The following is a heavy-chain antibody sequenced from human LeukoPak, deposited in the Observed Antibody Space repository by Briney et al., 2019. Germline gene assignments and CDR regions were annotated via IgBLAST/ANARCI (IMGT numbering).Heavy chain of an antibody. V-gene: IGHV4-4*02. CDR3: AGLAGRYSSGLYYYYFDY. Sequence: SGTLSLTCTVSGDSINSLDLWSWVRQPPGKGLEWIGEMYLSGTTHSNPSVKSRVTISIDKSKNQFFLNLSSVTAADTAVYYCAGLAGRYSSGLYYYYFDYWGQGTLVTVSS. D-gene: IGHD3-22*01. CDR1: GDSINSLDL. CDR2: MYLSGTT. J-gene: IGHJ4*02.